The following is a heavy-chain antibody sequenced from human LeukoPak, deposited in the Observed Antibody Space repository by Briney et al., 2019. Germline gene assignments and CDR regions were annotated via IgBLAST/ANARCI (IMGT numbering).Heavy chain of an antibody. CDR3: ARDFRLSGDNY. CDR1: GFTFSSYS. J-gene: IGHJ4*02. Sequence: GGSLRLSCAASGFTFSSYSTNWVRLAPGKGLEWVSSISSSSSYIYYADSVKGRFTISRDNAKNSLYLQMNSLRAEDAAVYYCARDFRLSGDNYWGQGTLVTVSS. V-gene: IGHV3-21*01. CDR2: ISSSSSYI. D-gene: IGHD2-21*01.